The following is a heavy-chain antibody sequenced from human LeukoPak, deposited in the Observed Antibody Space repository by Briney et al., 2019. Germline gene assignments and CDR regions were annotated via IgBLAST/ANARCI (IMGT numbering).Heavy chain of an antibody. V-gene: IGHV3-7*01. J-gene: IGHJ6*03. CDR3: ARGDPVAGLAYYYYYMDV. Sequence: PGGSLRLSCAASGFTFSSYWMSWVRQAPGKGLEWVANIKQDGSEKYYVDSVEGRFTISRDNAKNSLYLQMNSLRAEDTAVYYCARGDPVAGLAYYYYYMDVWGKGTTVTVSS. CDR2: IKQDGSEK. D-gene: IGHD6-19*01. CDR1: GFTFSSYW.